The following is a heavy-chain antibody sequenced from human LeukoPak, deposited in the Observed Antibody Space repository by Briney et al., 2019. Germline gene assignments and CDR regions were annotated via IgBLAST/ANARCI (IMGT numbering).Heavy chain of an antibody. D-gene: IGHD3-22*01. CDR3: ARGAYYYED. J-gene: IGHJ4*02. V-gene: IGHV3-48*01. CDR2: ISSSSSTI. Sequence: GGSLRLSCAASGFTFSSHSMNWVRQAPGKGLEWVSYISSSSSTIYYADSVKGRFTISRDNAKNSLYLQINSLRAEDTAVYYCARGAYYYEDWGQGTLVTVSS. CDR1: GFTFSSHS.